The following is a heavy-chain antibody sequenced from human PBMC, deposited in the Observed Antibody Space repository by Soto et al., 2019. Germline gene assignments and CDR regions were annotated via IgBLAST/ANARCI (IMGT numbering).Heavy chain of an antibody. CDR3: ARRGYGSRWPNVYMDV. D-gene: IGHD6-13*01. Sequence: GGSLRLSCAASGFTFSNYEMHWVRQAPGKGLEYVSGISNNGAHTDYAKSVKGRFTISRDNSENTLYLQLGSLRAEDMAFYYCARRGYGSRWPNVYMDVWGKGTTVTVSS. J-gene: IGHJ6*03. CDR1: GFTFSNYE. V-gene: IGHV3-64*01. CDR2: ISNNGAHT.